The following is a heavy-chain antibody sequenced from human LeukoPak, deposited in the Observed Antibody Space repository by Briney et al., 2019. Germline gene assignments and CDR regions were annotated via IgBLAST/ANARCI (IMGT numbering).Heavy chain of an antibody. CDR2: ISGDGGST. D-gene: IGHD4-17*01. V-gene: IGHV3-43*02. J-gene: IGHJ4*02. Sequence: GGSLRLSCAASGFTFYDYAMHGVRQAPGKGLEGVSLISGDGGSTYYGDSVKGRFTISRDNSKNSLYLKMNSLRTEHTALYYCAKDQYGDYVPTDYWGQGTLVTVYS. CDR3: AKDQYGDYVPTDY. CDR1: GFTFYDYA.